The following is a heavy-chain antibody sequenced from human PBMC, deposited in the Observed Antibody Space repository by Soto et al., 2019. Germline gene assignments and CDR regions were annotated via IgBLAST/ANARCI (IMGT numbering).Heavy chain of an antibody. CDR3: ARGDSSSSTYYYYYGMDV. V-gene: IGHV1-8*01. CDR2: MNPNSGNT. CDR1: GYTFTSYD. Sequence: ASVKVSCKASGYTFTSYDINWVRQATGQGLEWMGWMNPNSGNTGYAQKFQGRVTMTRNTSISTAYMELSSLRPEDTAVYYCARGDSSSSTYYYYYGMDVWGQGTTVTVSS. D-gene: IGHD6-6*01. J-gene: IGHJ6*02.